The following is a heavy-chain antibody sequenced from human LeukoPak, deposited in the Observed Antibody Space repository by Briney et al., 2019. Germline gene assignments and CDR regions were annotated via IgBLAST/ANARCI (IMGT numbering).Heavy chain of an antibody. CDR1: GGSIGSYY. Sequence: PSETLSFTFPVSGGSIGSYYWSWIRQPPGRGLEWIGYIYYSGSANYNPSLKSRVTISVDTSKNQLSLKLSSVTAADTAGYYCARDSAYDHPIDYWGQGTLVTVSS. J-gene: IGHJ4*02. CDR2: IYYSGSA. V-gene: IGHV4-59*01. D-gene: IGHD5-12*01. CDR3: ARDSAYDHPIDY.